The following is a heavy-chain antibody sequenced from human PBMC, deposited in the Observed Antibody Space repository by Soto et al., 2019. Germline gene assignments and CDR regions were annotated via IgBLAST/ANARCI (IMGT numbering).Heavy chain of an antibody. J-gene: IGHJ4*02. CDR1: GYAFTTYG. CDR2: ISAHNGNT. V-gene: IGHV1-18*01. Sequence: QVHLVQSAAEVKKPGASVKVSCKGSGYAFTTYGITWVRQAPGQGLEWMGWISAHNGNTNYAQKLQGRVTVTRDTFTSTAYMELRSLRSDDTAVYDCARGRYGDYWGQGALVTVSS. D-gene: IGHD1-1*01. CDR3: ARGRYGDY.